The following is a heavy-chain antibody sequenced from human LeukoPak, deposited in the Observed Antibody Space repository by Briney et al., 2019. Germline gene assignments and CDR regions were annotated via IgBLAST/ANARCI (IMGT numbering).Heavy chain of an antibody. Sequence: GGSLRLSCAASGFTFSTYSMNWVRQAPGKGLEWVAVIWYDGSNKYYADSVKGRFTISRDNSKNTLYLQMNSLRAEDTAVYYCARSAAAPTANPFDYWGQGTLVTVS. CDR2: IWYDGSNK. CDR3: ARSAAAPTANPFDY. D-gene: IGHD6-13*01. CDR1: GFTFSTYS. J-gene: IGHJ4*02. V-gene: IGHV3-33*08.